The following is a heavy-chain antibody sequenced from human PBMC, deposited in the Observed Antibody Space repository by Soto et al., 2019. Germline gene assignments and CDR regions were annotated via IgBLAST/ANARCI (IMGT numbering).Heavy chain of an antibody. J-gene: IGHJ3*02. V-gene: IGHV3-23*01. CDR3: AKDLTGGGAFDT. CDR2: IDTSGTNT. D-gene: IGHD3-10*01. Sequence: EVHLLESGGGLAQPGGSLRLSCAASGFTFSSYAMSWVRQAPGKGLEWVSTIDTSGTNTYFADSVQGRFTISRDNSKSTLYLHMSSLRAEDTAVYYCAKDLTGGGAFDTWGQGTMVTVSS. CDR1: GFTFSSYA.